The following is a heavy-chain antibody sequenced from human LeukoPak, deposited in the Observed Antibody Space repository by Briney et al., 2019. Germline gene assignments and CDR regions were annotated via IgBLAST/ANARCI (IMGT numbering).Heavy chain of an antibody. CDR2: INPSGGST. V-gene: IGHV1-46*01. Sequence: ASVKVSCKASGYTFTSYYMHWVRQAHGQGLEWMGIINPSGGSTSYAQKFQGRVTMTRDTSTSTVYMELSSLRSEDTAVYYCARAWGDYLLGDDAFDIWGQGTMVTVSS. CDR1: GYTFTSYY. CDR3: ARAWGDYLLGDDAFDI. D-gene: IGHD4-17*01. J-gene: IGHJ3*02.